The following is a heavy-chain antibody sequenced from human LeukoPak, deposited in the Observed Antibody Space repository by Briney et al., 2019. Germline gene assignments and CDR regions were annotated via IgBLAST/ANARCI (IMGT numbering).Heavy chain of an antibody. V-gene: IGHV4-59*01. D-gene: IGHD7-27*01. Sequence: SETLTLTCTVSGSISNYYCSWIRQPPGKGLEWLGYIHYSGYTNYNPSLKSRVTISVDTSKNQFSLNLSSVTAADTAVYYCARHWGSDWYFDLWGRGTLVTVSS. J-gene: IGHJ2*01. CDR2: IHYSGYT. CDR1: GSISNYY. CDR3: ARHWGSDWYFDL.